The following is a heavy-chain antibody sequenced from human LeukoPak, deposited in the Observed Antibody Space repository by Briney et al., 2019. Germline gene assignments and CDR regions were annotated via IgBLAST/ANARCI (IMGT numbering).Heavy chain of an antibody. CDR2: ISYDGSNK. CDR1: GFTFSSYA. V-gene: IGHV3-30*04. J-gene: IGHJ4*02. CDR3: AKGPGITMIVVVDNGFDY. D-gene: IGHD3-22*01. Sequence: GGSLRLSCAASGFTFSSYAMHWVRQAPGKGLEWVAVISYDGSNKYYADSVKGRFTISRDNSKNTLYLQMNSLRAEDTAVYYCAKGPGITMIVVVDNGFDYWGQGTLVTVSS.